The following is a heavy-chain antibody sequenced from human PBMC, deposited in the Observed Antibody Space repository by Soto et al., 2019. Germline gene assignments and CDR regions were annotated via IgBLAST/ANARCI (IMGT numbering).Heavy chain of an antibody. D-gene: IGHD5-18*01. CDR3: ARAHSPRWHYFDY. Sequence: HPGGSLRLSCVASGFPFDSYGIHWVRRAPGKGLEWVATIGFAGNNKYYADSVKGRFTISRDNSKNTLYLHINSLKVDDTAMYYCARAHSPRWHYFDYWGPGTLLTGFS. CDR2: IGFAGNNK. CDR1: GFPFDSYG. V-gene: IGHV3-33*01. J-gene: IGHJ4*02.